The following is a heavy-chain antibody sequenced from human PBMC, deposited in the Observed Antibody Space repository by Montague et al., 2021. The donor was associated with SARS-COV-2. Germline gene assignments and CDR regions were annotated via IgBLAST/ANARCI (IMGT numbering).Heavy chain of an antibody. CDR2: VHYSGGT. CDR3: AREISSWWAVGH. Sequence: SETLSLTCSVSGVSISTSGYYWGRVRQSPGKGLEWIGSVHYSGGTNYNPSLESRVTIYVDTSKNMFSLRLRSVTAADTAVYYCAREISSWWAVGHWGQGILVTVSS. CDR1: GVSISTSGYY. J-gene: IGHJ4*02. V-gene: IGHV4-39*02. D-gene: IGHD6-13*01.